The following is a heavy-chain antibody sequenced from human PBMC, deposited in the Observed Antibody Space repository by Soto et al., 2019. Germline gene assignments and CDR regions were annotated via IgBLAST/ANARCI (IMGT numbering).Heavy chain of an antibody. J-gene: IGHJ6*02. CDR1: GFTFSDYY. CDR3: ARDGGVVVPAAMVERGDYYYYGMDV. D-gene: IGHD2-2*01. Sequence: QVQLVESGGGLVKPGGSLRLSCAASGFTFSDYYMSWIRQAPGKGLEWVSYISSSGSTIYYADSVKGRFTISRDNAKNSLYLQMNSLRAEETAVYYCARDGGVVVPAAMVERGDYYYYGMDVWGQGTTVTVSS. CDR2: ISSSGSTI. V-gene: IGHV3-11*01.